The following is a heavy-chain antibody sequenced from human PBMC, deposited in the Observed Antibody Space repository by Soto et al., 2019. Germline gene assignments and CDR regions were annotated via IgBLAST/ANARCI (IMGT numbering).Heavy chain of an antibody. Sequence: SETLSLTCTVSGGSISSGDYYWSWIRQPPGKCLEWIGYIYYSGSTYYNPSLKSRVTISVDTSKNQFSLKLSSVTAADTAVYYCAKGGGGTTAIGSTRDYYYGMDVWGQGTTVTVYS. CDR3: AKGGGGTTAIGSTRDYYYGMDV. D-gene: IGHD1-7*01. J-gene: IGHJ6*02. V-gene: IGHV4-30-4*01. CDR1: GGSISSGDYY. CDR2: IYYSGST.